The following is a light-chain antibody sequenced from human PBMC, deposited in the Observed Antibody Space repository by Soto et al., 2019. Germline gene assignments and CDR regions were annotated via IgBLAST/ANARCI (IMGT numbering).Light chain of an antibody. V-gene: IGKV3-15*01. CDR1: QSVSSY. CDR2: GAY. J-gene: IGKJ1*01. CDR3: QHYNYWPPKT. Sequence: EIGLTQSPATLSLSPGERATLSCRASQSVSSYLAWYQQKPGQAPRLLIYGAYTRATGIPARFSGSGSGTDFTLTISSLQSEDFAVYYCQHYNYWPPKTFGQGTKVDIK.